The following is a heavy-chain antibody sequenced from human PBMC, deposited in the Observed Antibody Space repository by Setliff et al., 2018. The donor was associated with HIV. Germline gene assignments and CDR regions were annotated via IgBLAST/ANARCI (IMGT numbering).Heavy chain of an antibody. Sequence: PSETLSLTCTVSGDSASNSRYYWAWIRQPPGKGLEYIGSIHYDERTYYNPSLKSRVTISLDTSKNQFSLNLTSVTAADTAAYYCASRIYYYDSNNFLREEGFDPWGQGTLVTVSS. D-gene: IGHD3-22*01. CDR3: ASRIYYYDSNNFLREEGFDP. CDR2: IHYDERT. V-gene: IGHV4-39*01. CDR1: GDSASNSRYY. J-gene: IGHJ5*02.